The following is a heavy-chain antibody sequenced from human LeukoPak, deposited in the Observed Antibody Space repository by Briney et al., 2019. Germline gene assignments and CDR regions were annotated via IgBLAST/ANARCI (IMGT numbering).Heavy chain of an antibody. Sequence: SETLSLTCAVYGGSFSGYYWGWIRQPPGKGLEWIGEINHSGSTNYNPSLKSRVTISVDTSKNQFSLKLSSVTAADTAVYYCARRMNYDFWSGYSGYMDVWGKGTTVTVSS. CDR1: GGSFSGYY. CDR2: INHSGST. V-gene: IGHV4-34*01. D-gene: IGHD3-3*01. J-gene: IGHJ6*03. CDR3: ARRMNYDFWSGYSGYMDV.